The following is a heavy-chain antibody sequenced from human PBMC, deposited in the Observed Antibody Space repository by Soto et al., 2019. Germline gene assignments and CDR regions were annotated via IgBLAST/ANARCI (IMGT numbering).Heavy chain of an antibody. Sequence: QVQLQESGPGLLKPSETLSLTCTVSGGSIRSYCWTWIRQPPGEGLEWIGCIGNSGSTNYNPSLKSRVTISVDTQLNQFSLQLSSVTVADTAVYYCAGGGSIVVATRRLMDVGGKGTTVTVSS. CDR3: AGGGSIVVATRRLMDV. J-gene: IGHJ6*03. CDR1: GGSIRSYC. CDR2: IGNSGST. V-gene: IGHV4-59*03. D-gene: IGHD3-22*01.